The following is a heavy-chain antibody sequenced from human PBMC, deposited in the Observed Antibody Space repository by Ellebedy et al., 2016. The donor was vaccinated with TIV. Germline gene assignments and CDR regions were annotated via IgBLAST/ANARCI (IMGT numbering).Heavy chain of an antibody. CDR1: GFTFEEYG. J-gene: IGHJ4*02. V-gene: IGHV3-20*04. Sequence: GESLKISXEASGFTFEEYGMTWVRQGPGKGLEWVSGINWRGNSAGYAVYVKGRFTISRDNAKNFLYLQMNSLTDEDTAFYYCARERGGYTGSYSDWGQGTLVTVSS. CDR2: INWRGNSA. D-gene: IGHD1-26*01. CDR3: ARERGGYTGSYSD.